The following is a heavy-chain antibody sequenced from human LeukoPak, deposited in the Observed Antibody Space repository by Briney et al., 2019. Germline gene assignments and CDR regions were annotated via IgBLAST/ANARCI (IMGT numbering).Heavy chain of an antibody. CDR1: GFTFDDYG. CDR2: INWSGGRT. Sequence: PGGSLRLSCAASGFTFDDYGMSWVRQAPGKGLEWVSGINWSGGRTGYADSVEGRLTISRDNAKNSLYLQMNSLRAEDTALYYCARDGGLYGMDVWGQGTTVTVSS. J-gene: IGHJ6*02. CDR3: ARDGGLYGMDV. D-gene: IGHD3-16*01. V-gene: IGHV3-20*04.